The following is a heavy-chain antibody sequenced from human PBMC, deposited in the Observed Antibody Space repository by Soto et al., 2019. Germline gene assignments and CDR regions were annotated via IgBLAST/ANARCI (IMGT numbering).Heavy chain of an antibody. CDR1: GGSISRGGYS. CDR3: AREVGEVDYSSSSDAFDI. V-gene: IGHV4-30-2*01. Sequence: SETLSLTCAVSGGSISRGGYSGCWIRQPPGKGLEWIGYIYHSGSTYYNPSLKSRVTISVDRSKNQFSLKLSSVTAADTAVYYCAREVGEVDYSSSSDAFDIWGQGTMVT. J-gene: IGHJ3*02. D-gene: IGHD6-6*01. CDR2: IYHSGST.